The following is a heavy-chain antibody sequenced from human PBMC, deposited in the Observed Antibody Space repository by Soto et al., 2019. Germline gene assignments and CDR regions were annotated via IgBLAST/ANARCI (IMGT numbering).Heavy chain of an antibody. CDR1: GYAFTTKW. CDR2: VYPGDSDT. Sequence: PGDSLKISCQDSGYAFTTKWISWVRPMPGKGLEWVGRVYPGDSDTGYSPSFQGQVTISADKSISTAYLQWSSLKASDTAMYYCARPYGGNVGRAIYWGQGTLVTVSS. D-gene: IGHD2-15*01. J-gene: IGHJ4*02. CDR3: ARPYGGNVGRAIY. V-gene: IGHV5-51*01.